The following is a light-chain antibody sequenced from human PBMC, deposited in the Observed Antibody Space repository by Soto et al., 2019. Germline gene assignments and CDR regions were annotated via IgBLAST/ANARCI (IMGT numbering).Light chain of an antibody. V-gene: IGKV1-39*01. J-gene: IGKJ1*01. CDR1: QTINSY. CDR2: AAS. CDR3: QQSYKAPRT. Sequence: DIQMTQSPSSLSASVGDRVTITCRASQTINSYLNWYQQKPGEAPKILIHAASSLQSGVPSRFSGSGSGTDFTLTINSLPPDDSATYYCQQSYKAPRTFGQGTKVEVK.